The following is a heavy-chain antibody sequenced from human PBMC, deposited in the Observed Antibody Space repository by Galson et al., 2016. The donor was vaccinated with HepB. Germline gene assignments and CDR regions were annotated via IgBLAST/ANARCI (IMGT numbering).Heavy chain of an antibody. D-gene: IGHD6-19*01. V-gene: IGHV4-4*02. CDR1: GGSISSDNW. J-gene: IGHJ4*01. Sequence: SETLSLTCTVSGGSISSDNWWSWVRQSPGKGLEWIGEIYRSGSTHYNPSLKSRATISVDKSNNRFSLRLNSVSAADTAIYFCASNGWYCLDYWGHGTLVTVSS. CDR3: ASNGWYCLDY. CDR2: IYRSGST.